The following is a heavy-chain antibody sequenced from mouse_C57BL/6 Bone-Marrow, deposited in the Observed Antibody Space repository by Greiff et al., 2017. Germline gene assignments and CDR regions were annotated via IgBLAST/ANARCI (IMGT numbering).Heavy chain of an antibody. J-gene: IGHJ3*01. CDR2: IDPEDGET. V-gene: IGHV14-2*01. D-gene: IGHD1-1*01. Sequence: VQLQQSGAELVKPGASVKLSCTASGFNIKDYYMHWVKQRTEQGLEWIGRIDPEDGETKYAPKFKGKATVTADKSSNTAYRQLSSLSSRDTADYYCALNYYYGAGWFAYWGQGTLVTVSA. CDR3: ALNYYYGAGWFAY. CDR1: GFNIKDYY.